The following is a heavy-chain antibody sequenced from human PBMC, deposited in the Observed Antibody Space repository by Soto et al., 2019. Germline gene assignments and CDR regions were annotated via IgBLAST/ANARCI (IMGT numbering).Heavy chain of an antibody. V-gene: IGHV3-21*01. D-gene: IGHD3-10*01. Sequence: PGGSLRLSCAASGFTFSSYSMNWVRQAPGKGLEWVSSISSSSSYIYYADSVKGRFTISRDNAKNSLYLQMNSLRAEDTAVYYCAGEFGLWFGELLPPDYWGQGTLVTVSS. CDR1: GFTFSSYS. CDR3: AGEFGLWFGELLPPDY. CDR2: ISSSSSYI. J-gene: IGHJ4*02.